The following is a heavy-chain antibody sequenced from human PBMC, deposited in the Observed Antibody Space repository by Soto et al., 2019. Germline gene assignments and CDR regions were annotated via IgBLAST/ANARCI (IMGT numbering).Heavy chain of an antibody. CDR1: GGTLSSYA. V-gene: IGHV1-69*06. CDR3: AREEYSSGSDYYYYYGMDV. CDR2: IIPIFGTA. J-gene: IGHJ6*02. D-gene: IGHD3-22*01. Sequence: SVKVSCKASGGTLSSYAISWVRQAPGQGLEWMGGIIPIFGTANYAQKFQGRVTITADKSTSTAYMELSSLRSEDTAVYYCAREEYSSGSDYYYYYGMDVWGQGTTVTVSS.